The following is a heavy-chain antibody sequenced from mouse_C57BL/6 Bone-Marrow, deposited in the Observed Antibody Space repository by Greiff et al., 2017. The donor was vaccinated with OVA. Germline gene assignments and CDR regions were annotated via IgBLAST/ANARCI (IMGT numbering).Heavy chain of an antibody. CDR2: IYPGSGNT. J-gene: IGHJ2*01. D-gene: IGHD1-1*02. CDR3: ARSFGNY. Sequence: LQESGAELVRPGASVKLSCKASGYTFTDYYINWVKQRPGQGLEWIARIYPGSGNTYYNEKFKGKATLTAEKSSSTAYMQLSSLTSEDSAVYFCARSFGNYWGQGTTLTVSS. V-gene: IGHV1-76*01. CDR1: GYTFTDYY.